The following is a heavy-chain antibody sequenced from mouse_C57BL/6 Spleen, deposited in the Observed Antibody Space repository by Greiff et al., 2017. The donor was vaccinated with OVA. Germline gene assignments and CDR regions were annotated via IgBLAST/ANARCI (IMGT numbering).Heavy chain of an antibody. CDR2: IHPNSGST. D-gene: IGHD2-3*01. CDR3: ARSHDGYYVWFAY. Sequence: VQLQQPGAELVMPGASVKLSCKASGYTFTSYWMHWVKQRPGQGLEWIGMIHPNSGSTNYNEKFKSKATLTVDKSSSTAYMQLSSLTSEDSAVYYCARSHDGYYVWFAYWGQGTLVTVSA. J-gene: IGHJ3*01. CDR1: GYTFTSYW. V-gene: IGHV1-64*01.